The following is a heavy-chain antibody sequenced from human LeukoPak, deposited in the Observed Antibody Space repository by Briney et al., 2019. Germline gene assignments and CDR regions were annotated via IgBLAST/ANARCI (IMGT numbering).Heavy chain of an antibody. CDR1: GGTFSSSA. CDR3: ARRPTDYDILTGHMDV. Sequence: SVKVSCKASGGTFSSSAISWVRQAPGQGLEWMGRIIPILGIANYAQKFQGRVTITADKSTSTAYMELSSLRSEDTAVYYCARRPTDYDILTGHMDVWGQGTTVTVSS. J-gene: IGHJ6*02. D-gene: IGHD3-9*01. V-gene: IGHV1-69*04. CDR2: IIPILGIA.